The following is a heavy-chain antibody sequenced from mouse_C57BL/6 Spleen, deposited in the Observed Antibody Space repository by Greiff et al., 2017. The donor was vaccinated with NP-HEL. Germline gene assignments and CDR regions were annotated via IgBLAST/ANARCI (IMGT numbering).Heavy chain of an antibody. V-gene: IGHV5-4*01. CDR1: GFTFSSYA. J-gene: IGHJ1*03. CDR2: ISDGGSYT. CDR3: ARDGKLGLWYFDV. Sequence: EVKLQESGGGLVKPGGSLKLSCAASGFTFSSYAMSWVRQTPEKRLEWVATISDGGSYTYYPDNVKGRFTISRDNAKNNLYLQMSHLKSEDTAMYYCARDGKLGLWYFDVWGTGTTVTVSS. D-gene: IGHD4-1*01.